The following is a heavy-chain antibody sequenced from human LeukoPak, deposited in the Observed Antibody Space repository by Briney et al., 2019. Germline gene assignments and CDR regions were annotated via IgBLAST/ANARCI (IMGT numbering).Heavy chain of an antibody. CDR3: TTDLADSSGWYPGY. Sequence: GGSLRLSCAASGFTFSNAWMSWVRQAPGKGLEWVGRIKSKTDGGTTDYAAPVKGRFTISRDDSKNTLYLQMNSLKTEDTAVYYCTTDLADSSGWYPGYWGQGTLVTVSS. D-gene: IGHD6-19*01. V-gene: IGHV3-15*01. J-gene: IGHJ4*02. CDR1: GFTFSNAW. CDR2: IKSKTDGGTT.